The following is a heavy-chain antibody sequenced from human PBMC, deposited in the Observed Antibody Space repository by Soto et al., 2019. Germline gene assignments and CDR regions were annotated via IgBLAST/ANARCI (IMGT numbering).Heavy chain of an antibody. D-gene: IGHD2-15*01. J-gene: IGHJ4*02. CDR3: ARDAAVPGESDRFDY. V-gene: IGHV4-4*02. CDR2: AYHNGLT. CDR1: GDSVTTNRW. Sequence: PSETLSLTCAVSGDSVTTNRWWSWVRQAPGKGLEWIGEAYHNGLTNYNPSLKSRVTMSVDTSKNQFSLKLTSVTAADTAIYYCARDAAVPGESDRFDYWGQGTLVTVSS.